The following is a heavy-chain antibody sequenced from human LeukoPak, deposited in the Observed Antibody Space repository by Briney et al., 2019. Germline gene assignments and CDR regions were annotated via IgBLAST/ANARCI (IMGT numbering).Heavy chain of an antibody. Sequence: GGSLRLSCAASGFTFSSYDMNWVRQAPGKGLEWVSSISSSGSYMYYADSVKGRFTISRDNAKNSLYLQMNSLRAEDTAVYYCARDGPQLSLDYWGQGTLVTVSS. V-gene: IGHV3-21*01. D-gene: IGHD5-18*01. CDR2: ISSSGSYM. CDR3: ARDGPQLSLDY. J-gene: IGHJ4*02. CDR1: GFTFSSYD.